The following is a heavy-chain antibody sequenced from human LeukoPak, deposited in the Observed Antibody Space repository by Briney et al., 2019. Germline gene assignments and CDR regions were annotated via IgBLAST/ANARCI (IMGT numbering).Heavy chain of an antibody. V-gene: IGHV1-2*02. CDR3: VRDGPAAAGLNAFDI. CDR1: GSTFTDYY. Sequence: EASVKVSCKASGSTFTDYYMHWVRQAPGQGLEWMGWINPNSGGTNYAQKFQGRVTMTRDTSISTAYMELSRLRSDDTAVYYCVRDGPAAAGLNAFDIWGQGTMVTVSS. J-gene: IGHJ3*02. CDR2: INPNSGGT. D-gene: IGHD6-13*01.